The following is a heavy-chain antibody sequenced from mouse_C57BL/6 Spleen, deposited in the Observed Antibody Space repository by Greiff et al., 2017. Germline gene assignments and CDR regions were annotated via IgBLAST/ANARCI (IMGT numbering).Heavy chain of an antibody. J-gene: IGHJ1*03. V-gene: IGHV5-9-1*02. CDR1: GFTFSSYA. CDR2: ISSGGDYI. D-gene: IGHD1-1*01. Sequence: EVKLVESGEGLVKPGGSLKLSCAASGFTFSSYAMSWVRQTPEKRLEWVAYISSGGDYIYYADTVKGRFTISRDNARNTLYLQMSSLKSEDTAMYYCTRRGVWGSSYDWYFDVWGTGTTVTVSS. CDR3: TRRGVWGSSYDWYFDV.